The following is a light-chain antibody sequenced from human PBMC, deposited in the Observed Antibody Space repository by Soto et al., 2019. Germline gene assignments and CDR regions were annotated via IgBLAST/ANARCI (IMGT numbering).Light chain of an antibody. J-gene: IGKJ5*01. CDR1: QSVASNY. Sequence: EIVLTQSPSTLSLSPGERASRSCMASQSVASNYLGWYQQKPGQAPRVLIFDASIRATGIPDRFSASGSGTDFTLTISSLEPEDFAVYYCQQRSNWITFGQGTRLEIK. CDR3: QQRSNWIT. CDR2: DAS. V-gene: IGKV3D-20*02.